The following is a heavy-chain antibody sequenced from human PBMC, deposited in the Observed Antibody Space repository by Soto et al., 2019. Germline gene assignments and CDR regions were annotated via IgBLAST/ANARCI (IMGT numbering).Heavy chain of an antibody. CDR1: GFTFSNYA. CDR3: AKFFAETRGSSGSHWSFHY. Sequence: EVQLLESGGGLVQPGGSLRLSCAASGFTFSNYAMCWVRQAPGEGLEWVSAISGSGTTVYTADSVQDRVTISSDNSDNTLSVHVTSLIAEDTAIYYCAKFFAETRGSSGSHWSFHYWGQGSLVTFSS. CDR2: ISGSGTTV. V-gene: IGHV3-23*01. D-gene: IGHD6-25*01. J-gene: IGHJ4*02.